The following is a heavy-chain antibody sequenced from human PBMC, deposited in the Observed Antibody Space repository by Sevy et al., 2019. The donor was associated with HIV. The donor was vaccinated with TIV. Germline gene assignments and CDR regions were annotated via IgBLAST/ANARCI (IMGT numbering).Heavy chain of an antibody. J-gene: IGHJ3*02. D-gene: IGHD3-16*01. CDR2: IRGSGDTT. Sequence: GGSLRLSCAASGFTFSYYAMTWVRPAPGKGLEWVSAIRGSGDTTYYAGSVKGRFTISRDNSRVTLYLQINSLRAEDTAIYFCAKEGYRLPGADAIDIWGQGTMVTVSS. V-gene: IGHV3-23*01. CDR1: GFTFSYYA. CDR3: AKEGYRLPGADAIDI.